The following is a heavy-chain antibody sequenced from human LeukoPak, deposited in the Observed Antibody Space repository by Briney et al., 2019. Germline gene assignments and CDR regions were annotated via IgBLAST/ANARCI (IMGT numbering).Heavy chain of an antibody. J-gene: IGHJ4*02. CDR2: ISSSSSYI. D-gene: IGHD1-26*01. Sequence: GGSLRLSCAASGFTLSSYAMNWVRQAPGKGLEWVSSISSSSSYIYYADSVKGRFTISRDNAKNSLYLRMNSLRAEDTAVYYCARLLSGTLDYWGQGTLVTVSS. CDR1: GFTLSSYA. CDR3: ARLLSGTLDY. V-gene: IGHV3-21*01.